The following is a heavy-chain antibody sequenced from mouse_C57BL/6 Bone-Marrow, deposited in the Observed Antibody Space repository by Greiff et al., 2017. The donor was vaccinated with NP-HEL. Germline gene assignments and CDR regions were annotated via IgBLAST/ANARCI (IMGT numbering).Heavy chain of an antibody. Sequence: VQLKQSGPELVKPGASVKLSCKASGYSFTDYNMNWVQQSPGKRLEWIGVISHNYGATSYNQKFTGKATLTVDKSSSTAYMQLNSLTSEEAADYYGAEEMYYGRIPDYALDDWGQGTSVTVSS. D-gene: IGHD1-1*01. V-gene: IGHV1-39*01. J-gene: IGHJ4*01. CDR1: GYSFTDYN. CDR3: AEEMYYGRIPDYALDD. CDR2: ISHNYGAT.